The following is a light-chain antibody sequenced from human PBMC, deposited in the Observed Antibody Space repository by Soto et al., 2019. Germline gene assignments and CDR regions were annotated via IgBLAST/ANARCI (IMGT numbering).Light chain of an antibody. CDR3: GTWDSSLSAVV. J-gene: IGLJ2*01. Sequence: QSVLTQPPSVSAAPGQKVTISCSGSTSNIGNNYVSWYQQLPGTAPKLLIYDNNKRPSGIPDRFSGSKFGTSATLGITGLQTVDEADYYCGTWDSSLSAVVFGGGTKLTVL. CDR1: TSNIGNNY. CDR2: DNN. V-gene: IGLV1-51*01.